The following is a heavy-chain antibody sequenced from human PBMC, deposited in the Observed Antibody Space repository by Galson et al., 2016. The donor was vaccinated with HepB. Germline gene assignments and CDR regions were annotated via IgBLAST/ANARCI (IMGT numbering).Heavy chain of an antibody. CDR3: AGGTGWISDL. CDR2: ITHDGSDQ. V-gene: IGHV3-7*01. CDR1: GFTFRTYW. J-gene: IGHJ5*02. D-gene: IGHD5-12*01. Sequence: SLRLSCAGSGFTFRTYWIHWVRQAPGKGLEWVANITHDGSDQYYADSVKGRFAISRDNAKNSVYLQMNRLRAEDAALYFCAGGTGWISDLWGQGTRVTVSS.